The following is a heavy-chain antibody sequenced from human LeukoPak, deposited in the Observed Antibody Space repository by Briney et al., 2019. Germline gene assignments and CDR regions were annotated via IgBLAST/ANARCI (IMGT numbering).Heavy chain of an antibody. Sequence: GGSLRPSCAPSGFTFSSYSIEWVPQAPGEGLEWVSSISSSISYIYYADSVKGRFTISRANAKNSLYLQMNSLRAEDTAVYYCARDLIVVVPAARSWGQGTLVTVSS. V-gene: IGHV3-21*01. CDR3: ARDLIVVVPAARS. CDR1: GFTFSSYS. D-gene: IGHD2-2*01. CDR2: ISSSISYI. J-gene: IGHJ4*02.